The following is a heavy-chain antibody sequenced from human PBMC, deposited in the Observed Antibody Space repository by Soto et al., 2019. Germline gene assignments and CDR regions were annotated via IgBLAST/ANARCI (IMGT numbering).Heavy chain of an antibody. CDR2: IYYSGST. CDR3: ASYPVPYDSSGYYYDGEDYFDY. D-gene: IGHD3-22*01. J-gene: IGHJ4*02. V-gene: IGHV4-61*01. Sequence: PSETLSLTCTVSGGSVSSGSYYWSWIRQPPGKGLEWIGYIYYSGSTNYIPSLKSRVTISVDTSKNQFSLNLSSVTAADTAVYYCASYPVPYDSSGYYYDGEDYFDYWGQGTLVTVSS. CDR1: GGSVSSGSYY.